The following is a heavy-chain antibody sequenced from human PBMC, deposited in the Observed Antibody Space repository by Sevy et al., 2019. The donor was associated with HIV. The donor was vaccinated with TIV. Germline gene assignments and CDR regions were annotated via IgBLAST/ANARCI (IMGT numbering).Heavy chain of an antibody. J-gene: IGHJ5*02. CDR2: ITFDGISD. CDR1: GFMFRTFG. V-gene: IGHV3-30*02. CDR3: ARDRYCSYTDCYNWFDP. Sequence: GGSLRLSCAASGFMFRTFGMHWVRQAPGKGLEWVAFITFDGISDYYADSVKGRFTISRDNSKSVQYLEMSSLRADDTAVYYCARDRYCSYTDCYNWFDPWGQGTLVTVSS. D-gene: IGHD3-3*01.